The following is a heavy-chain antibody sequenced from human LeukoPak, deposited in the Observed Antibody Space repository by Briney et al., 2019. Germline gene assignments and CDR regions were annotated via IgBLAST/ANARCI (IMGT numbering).Heavy chain of an antibody. J-gene: IGHJ4*02. V-gene: IGHV3-23*01. CDR3: AKAKPSVYYDSSGYYPDRTYYFDY. CDR1: GFTFSSYA. D-gene: IGHD3-22*01. Sequence: PGGSLRLSCAASGFTFSSYAMSWVRQAPGKGLEWVSAISGSGGSTYYADSVKGRFTISRDNSKNTLYLQMNSLRAEDTAVYYCAKAKPSVYYDSSGYYPDRTYYFDYWGQGTLVTVSS. CDR2: ISGSGGST.